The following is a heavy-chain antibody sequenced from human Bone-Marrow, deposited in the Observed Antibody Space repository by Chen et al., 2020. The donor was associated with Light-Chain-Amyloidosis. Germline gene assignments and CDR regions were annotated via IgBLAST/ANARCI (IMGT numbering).Heavy chain of an antibody. CDR3: AKAIVPAAIGYFDY. CDR1: VFISDDYA. V-gene: IGHV3-9*02. Sequence: EVQLVESGGGLVQPGRSPRLSCAASVFISDDYAMHWVRQEPGKGLEWVSGISWISGSIGYADSVQGRFTIFRDNAKNSLYLHMNSLRAEDTALYYCAKAIVPAAIGYFDYWGQGTLVTVSS. CDR2: ISWISGSI. J-gene: IGHJ4*02. D-gene: IGHD2-2*02.